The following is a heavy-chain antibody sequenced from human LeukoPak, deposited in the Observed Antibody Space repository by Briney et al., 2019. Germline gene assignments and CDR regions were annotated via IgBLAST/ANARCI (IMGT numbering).Heavy chain of an antibody. CDR2: IYHSGST. CDR3: ARDSASSSWYVT. CDR1: GGSISSSYW. Sequence: MASETLSLTCAVSGGSISSSYWWSWVRQPPGKGLEWIGEIYHSGSTNYNPSLKSRVTISVDKSKNQFSLKLSSVTAADTAVYYCARDSASSSWYVTWGQGTLVTVSS. D-gene: IGHD6-13*01. J-gene: IGHJ4*02. V-gene: IGHV4-4*02.